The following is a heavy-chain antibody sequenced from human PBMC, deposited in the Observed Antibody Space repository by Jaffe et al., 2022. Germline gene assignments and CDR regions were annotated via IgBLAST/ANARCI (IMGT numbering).Heavy chain of an antibody. CDR3: ARSDFWSGYYKGSLDY. Sequence: QVQLQQWGAGLLKPSETLSLTCAVYGGSFSGYYWSWIRQPPGKGLEWIGEINHSGSTNYNPSLKSRVTISVDTSKNQFSLKLSSVTAADTAVYYCARSDFWSGYYKGSLDYWGQGTLVTVSS. D-gene: IGHD3-3*01. CDR2: INHSGST. J-gene: IGHJ4*02. V-gene: IGHV4-34*01. CDR1: GGSFSGYY.